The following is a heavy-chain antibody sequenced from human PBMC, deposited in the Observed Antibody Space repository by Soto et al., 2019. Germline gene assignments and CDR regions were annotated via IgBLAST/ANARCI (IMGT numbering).Heavy chain of an antibody. CDR2: IIPIFGTA. CDR3: ARSAGRGVMRHTSTYYYYGMDV. Sequence: QVQLVQSGAEVKKPGSSVKVSCKASGGTFSSYAISWVRQAPGQGLEWMGGIIPIFGTANYAQKFQGRVTIAADESTSTAYMELSSLRSEDTAVYYCARSAGRGVMRHTSTYYYYGMDVWGQGTTVTVSS. V-gene: IGHV1-69*01. J-gene: IGHJ6*02. CDR1: GGTFSSYA. D-gene: IGHD3-10*01.